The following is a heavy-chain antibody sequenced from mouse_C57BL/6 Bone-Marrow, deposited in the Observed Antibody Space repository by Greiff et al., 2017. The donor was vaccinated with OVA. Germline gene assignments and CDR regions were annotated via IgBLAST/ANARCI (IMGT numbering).Heavy chain of an antibody. CDR2: INPNNGGT. J-gene: IGHJ3*01. CDR1: GYTFTDYN. D-gene: IGHD2-1*01. Sequence: VQLQQSGPELVKPGASVKMSCKASGYTFTDYNMHWVKQSHGKSLEWIGYINPNNGGTSYNQKFKGKATLTVNKSSSTAYMELRSLTSEDSAVYYCAGGAIYYGNFSWFAYWGQGTLVTVSA. V-gene: IGHV1-22*01. CDR3: AGGAIYYGNFSWFAY.